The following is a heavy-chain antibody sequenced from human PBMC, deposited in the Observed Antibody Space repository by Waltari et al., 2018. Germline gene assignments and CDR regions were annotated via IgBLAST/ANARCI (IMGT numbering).Heavy chain of an antibody. J-gene: IGHJ3*02. CDR2: IYHGGTP. Sequence: QVQLQESGPGLVKPSETLSLPCGVTGYAINSGYYWGWIRQSPGRGLEWIGSIYHGGTPYFTPSLRRPFSLSMETSRNDFSLKVTSVTAAHSGVYYCARDRHYCGEGYRGGRDSFDIWGQGTVVTVSS. CDR1: GYAINSGYY. V-gene: IGHV4-38-2*02. CDR3: ARDRHYCGEGYRGGRDSFDI. D-gene: IGHD3-10*01.